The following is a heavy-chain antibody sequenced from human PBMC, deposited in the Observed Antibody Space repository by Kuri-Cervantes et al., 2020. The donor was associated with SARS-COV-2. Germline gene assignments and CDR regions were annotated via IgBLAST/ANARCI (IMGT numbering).Heavy chain of an antibody. CDR1: GFTFSSYA. V-gene: IGHV3-30-3*01. CDR3: AKGRRGLEGDIVVVPASD. J-gene: IGHJ4*02. Sequence: LTLTCAASGFTFSSYAMHWVRQAPGKGLEWVAAISYDGSNKYYADSVKGRFTISRDNSKNTLYLQMNSLRAEDTAVYYCAKGRRGLEGDIVVVPASDWGQGTLVTVSS. CDR2: ISYDGSNK. D-gene: IGHD2-2*01.